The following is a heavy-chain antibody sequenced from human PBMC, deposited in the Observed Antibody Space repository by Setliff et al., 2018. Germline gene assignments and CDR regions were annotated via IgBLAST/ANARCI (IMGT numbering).Heavy chain of an antibody. CDR3: ARGINTVSWTPKY. CDR2: IHTGST. D-gene: IGHD2-2*02. Sequence: PSETLSLTCTVSGGSISSDIWGWIRQPPGKGLEWLGQIHTGSTNYNPSLRSRVTISVDMHKNQFSLKLSSVTAADPAVYYCARGINTVSWTPKYWGQGTLVTVSS. CDR1: GGSISSDI. J-gene: IGHJ4*02. V-gene: IGHV4-4*08.